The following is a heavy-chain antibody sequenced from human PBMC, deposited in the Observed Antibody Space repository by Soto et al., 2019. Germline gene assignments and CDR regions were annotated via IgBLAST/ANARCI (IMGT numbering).Heavy chain of an antibody. J-gene: IGHJ4*02. CDR2: ISSSSSYI. CDR1: GFTFSSYS. Sequence: EVQLVESGGGLVKPGGSLRLSCAASGFTFSSYSMNWVRQAPGKGLEWVSSISSSSSYIYYADSVKGRFTISRDNAKNSLDLQMNSLRAEDTAVYYCARGDEGQQLVFASDYWGQGTLVTVSS. CDR3: ARGDEGQQLVFASDY. D-gene: IGHD6-13*01. V-gene: IGHV3-21*01.